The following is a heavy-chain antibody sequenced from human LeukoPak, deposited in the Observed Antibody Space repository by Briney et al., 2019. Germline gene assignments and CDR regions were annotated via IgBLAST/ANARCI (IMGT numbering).Heavy chain of an antibody. D-gene: IGHD3-10*01. Sequence: PSETLSLTCAVYDGSFSDHYWKWIRQPPGKGLEWIGEINYSGSTNYNVSLKSRVTMSVDTSKSQFSLNLRSVTAADTAVYYCVSVRRGNRIGYWGQGTLVTVSS. CDR1: DGSFSDHY. V-gene: IGHV4-34*01. J-gene: IGHJ4*02. CDR2: INYSGST. CDR3: VSVRRGNRIGY.